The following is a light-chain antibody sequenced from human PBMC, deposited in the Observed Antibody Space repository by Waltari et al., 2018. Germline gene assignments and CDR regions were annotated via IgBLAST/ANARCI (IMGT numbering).Light chain of an antibody. Sequence: DIQMTQLPSSLSASVGDRVTITCRASQGISNHLAWFQQKPGKAPKSLIYAASSLQSGVPSKFGGSGSGTDFTLTITSLQAEDSAIYYCQQYDSYPLTFGGGTKVEIK. CDR2: AAS. CDR1: QGISNH. CDR3: QQYDSYPLT. J-gene: IGKJ4*01. V-gene: IGKV1-16*02.